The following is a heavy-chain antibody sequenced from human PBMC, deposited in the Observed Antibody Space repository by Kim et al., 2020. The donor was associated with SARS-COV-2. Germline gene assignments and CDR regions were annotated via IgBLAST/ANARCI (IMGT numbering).Heavy chain of an antibody. CDR1: GFTFSSYS. CDR2: ISSSSSYI. J-gene: IGHJ4*02. V-gene: IGHV3-21*01. D-gene: IGHD6-19*01. Sequence: GGSLRLSCAASGFTFSSYSMNWVRQAPGKGLEWVSSISSSSSYIYYADSVKGRFTISRDNAKNSLYLQMNSLRAEDTAVYYCARDLDHPHSGIAVAGTDYWGQGTLVTVSS. CDR3: ARDLDHPHSGIAVAGTDY.